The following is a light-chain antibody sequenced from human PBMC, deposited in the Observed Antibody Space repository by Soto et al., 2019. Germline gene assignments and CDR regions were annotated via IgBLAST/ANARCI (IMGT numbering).Light chain of an antibody. J-gene: IGKJ2*01. CDR1: QSINKW. CDR3: QQYNSF. CDR2: EVS. Sequence: DIQMTHSPSTLFVSVGDTVTITFRASQSINKWLAWYQQKPGKAPKLLIYEVSTLESGVPSRFSGSGSGTEFTLTISSLQPDDIATYYCQQYNSFFGQGTKLEIK. V-gene: IGKV1-5*03.